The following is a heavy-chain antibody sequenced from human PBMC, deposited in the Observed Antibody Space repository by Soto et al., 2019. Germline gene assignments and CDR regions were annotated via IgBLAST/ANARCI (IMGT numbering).Heavy chain of an antibody. Sequence: QITLKESGPTLVKPTQTLTLTCTFSGFSLSTSGVGVGWIRQPPGKALEWLALIYWDDDKRYSPSLKSRLTNPKDTSKNQVDLTRSNLDHVDTATYYCALHGDNPGWIDYWGQGTLGTVSS. J-gene: IGHJ4*02. CDR2: IYWDDDK. CDR3: ALHGDNPGWIDY. D-gene: IGHD4-17*01. V-gene: IGHV2-5*02. CDR1: GFSLSTSGVG.